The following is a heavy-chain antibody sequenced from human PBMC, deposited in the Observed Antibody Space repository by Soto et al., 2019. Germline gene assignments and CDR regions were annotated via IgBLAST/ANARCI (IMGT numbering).Heavy chain of an antibody. CDR3: ARDKRRITIFGVAPGGWFDP. D-gene: IGHD3-3*01. V-gene: IGHV1-46*03. Sequence: VKVSCKASGYTFTSYGISWVRQAPGQGLEWMGWINPSGGSTSYAQKFQGRVTMTRDTSTSKVYMELSSLRSGDTAVYYCARDKRRITIFGVAPGGWFDPWGQGTLVTVSS. J-gene: IGHJ5*02. CDR1: GYTFTSYG. CDR2: INPSGGST.